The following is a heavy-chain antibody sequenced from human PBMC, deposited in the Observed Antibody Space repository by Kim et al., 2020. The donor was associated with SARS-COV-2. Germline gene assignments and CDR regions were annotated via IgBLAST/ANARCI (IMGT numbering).Heavy chain of an antibody. CDR1: GFTFSSYG. Sequence: GGSLRLSCAASGFTFSSYGMHWVRQAPGKGLEWVAIISYDGSHKYYADSVKGRFTISRDYSKNTLYLQMNSLRAEDTAVYYCGKKSYTTYHSCWSIADWGQGTLVTVSS. J-gene: IGHJ4*02. D-gene: IGHD2-2*01. CDR2: ISYDGSHK. CDR3: GKKSYTTYHSCWSIAD. V-gene: IGHV3-30*18.